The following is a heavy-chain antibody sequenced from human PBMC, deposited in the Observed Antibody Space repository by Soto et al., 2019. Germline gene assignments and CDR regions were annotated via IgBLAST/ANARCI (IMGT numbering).Heavy chain of an antibody. CDR1: GYTFTDYY. Sequence: ASVKVSCKASGYTFTDYYMHWVRQAPGQGLEWMGWINPNSGGTNYAQKFQGRVTITRDTSASTAYMELSSLRSEDTAVYYCARDEGIVLMVYAFPPPVSGMDVWGQGTTVTVSS. V-gene: IGHV1-2*02. D-gene: IGHD2-8*01. CDR3: ARDEGIVLMVYAFPPPVSGMDV. CDR2: INPNSGGT. J-gene: IGHJ6*02.